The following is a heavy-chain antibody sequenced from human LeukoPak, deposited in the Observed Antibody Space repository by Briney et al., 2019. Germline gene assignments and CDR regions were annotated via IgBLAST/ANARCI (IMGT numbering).Heavy chain of an antibody. V-gene: IGHV1-2*02. CDR1: GYTFTGYY. Sequence: GASVKVSCKASGYTFTGYYMHWVRQAPGQGLEWMGWINPNSGGTNYAQKFQGRVTMTRDTSISTAYMELSRLRSDDTAVYYCAREENCSGGSCYSLNYYYGMDVWGQGTTVTVSS. CDR2: INPNSGGT. D-gene: IGHD2-15*01. J-gene: IGHJ6*02. CDR3: AREENCSGGSCYSLNYYYGMDV.